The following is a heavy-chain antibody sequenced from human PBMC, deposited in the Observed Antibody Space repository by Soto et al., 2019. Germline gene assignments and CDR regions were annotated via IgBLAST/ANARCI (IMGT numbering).Heavy chain of an antibody. Sequence: GASVKVSCKASGYTFTGYYMHWVRQAPGQGLEWMGWINPNSGGTNYAQKFQGWVTMTRDTSISTAYMELSRLRSDDTAVYYCARAYTSYSSGWYVDYWGQGTLVT. V-gene: IGHV1-2*04. CDR1: GYTFTGYY. D-gene: IGHD6-19*01. J-gene: IGHJ4*02. CDR3: ARAYTSYSSGWYVDY. CDR2: INPNSGGT.